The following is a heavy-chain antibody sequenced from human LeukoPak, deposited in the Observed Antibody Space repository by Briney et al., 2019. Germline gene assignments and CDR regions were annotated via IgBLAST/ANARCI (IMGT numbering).Heavy chain of an antibody. CDR3: ASIYGGAIYWYFDL. V-gene: IGHV3-7*01. J-gene: IGHJ2*01. D-gene: IGHD4-23*01. CDR2: IKQDGSEK. CDR1: GFTFSSYW. Sequence: GGSLRLSCAASGFTFSSYWMSWVRQAPGKGLEWVANIKQDGSEKYYVDSVKGRFTISRDNAKNSLYLQMSSLRAEDTAVYYCASIYGGAIYWYFDLWGRGTLVTVSS.